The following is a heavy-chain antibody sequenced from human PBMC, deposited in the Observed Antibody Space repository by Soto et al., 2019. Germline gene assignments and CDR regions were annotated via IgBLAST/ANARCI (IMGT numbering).Heavy chain of an antibody. J-gene: IGHJ4*02. CDR1: GFTFSRNA. Sequence: EVQLLESGGGLVQPGGSLRLSCAASGFTFSRNAMSWVRQAPGKGLEWVSGISGGGGATYYADSVKGRFTISRDNSRNTRYLQMNSLRAEDTAIYYCAKSGPYGSGSYYFDYWGQGTLVTVSS. V-gene: IGHV3-23*01. CDR3: AKSGPYGSGSYYFDY. D-gene: IGHD1-26*01. CDR2: ISGGGGAT.